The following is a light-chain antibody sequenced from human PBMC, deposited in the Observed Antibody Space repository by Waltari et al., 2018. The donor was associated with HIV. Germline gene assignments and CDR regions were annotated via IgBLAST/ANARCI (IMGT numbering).Light chain of an antibody. CDR1: SSNIGTHT. CDR2: NTD. CDR3: ATWDDRLNGPI. V-gene: IGLV1-44*01. J-gene: IGLJ2*01. Sequence: QSLLTQPPSASGTPGRAIIISCSGSSSNIGTHTVNWYQQFPGSAPKLLLYNTDLRPSGVPDRFSGSKSGTSASLAIRGLQPEDEFDYYCATWDDRLNGPIFGGGTKVTVL.